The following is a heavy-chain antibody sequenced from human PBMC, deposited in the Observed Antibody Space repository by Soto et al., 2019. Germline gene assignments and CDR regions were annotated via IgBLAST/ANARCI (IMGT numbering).Heavy chain of an antibody. CDR1: GDSVSSNSAA. V-gene: IGHV6-1*01. Sequence: SQTLSLTCAISGDSVSSNSAAWNWIRQSPSRGLEWLGRTYYRSKWYNDYAVPVKSRITINPDTSKNQFSLQLNSVTPEDTAVYYCARVGGVCSSTSCYFGYWGQETLVTVSS. D-gene: IGHD2-2*01. CDR3: ARVGGVCSSTSCYFGY. J-gene: IGHJ4*02. CDR2: TYYRSKWYN.